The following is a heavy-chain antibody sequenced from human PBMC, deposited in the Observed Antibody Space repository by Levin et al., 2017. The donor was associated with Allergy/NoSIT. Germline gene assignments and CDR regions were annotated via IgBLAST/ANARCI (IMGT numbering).Heavy chain of an antibody. D-gene: IGHD3-10*01. Sequence: SETLSLTCTVSGGSISSSSYYWGWIRQPPGKGLEWIGSIDYSGSTYYNPSLKSRVTISVDTSKNQFSLKLSSVTAADTAVYYCARLLYYYGSGFDDAFDIWGQGTMVTVSS. V-gene: IGHV4-39*01. CDR3: ARLLYYYGSGFDDAFDI. CDR2: IDYSGST. CDR1: GGSISSSSYY. J-gene: IGHJ3*02.